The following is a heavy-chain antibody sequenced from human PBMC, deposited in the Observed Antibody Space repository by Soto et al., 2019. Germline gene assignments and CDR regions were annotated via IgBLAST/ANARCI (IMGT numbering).Heavy chain of an antibody. CDR1: GFTFGDYA. Sequence: EVQLVESGGGLVKPGRSLRLSCTASGFTFGDYAMSWFRQAPGKGLEWVGFIRSKAYGGTTEYAASVKGRFTISRDDSKRIAYLQMNSLKTEDTAVYYCTRGYYGDYDYWGQGTLVTVSS. CDR3: TRGYYGDYDY. CDR2: IRSKAYGGTT. J-gene: IGHJ4*02. V-gene: IGHV3-49*05. D-gene: IGHD4-17*01.